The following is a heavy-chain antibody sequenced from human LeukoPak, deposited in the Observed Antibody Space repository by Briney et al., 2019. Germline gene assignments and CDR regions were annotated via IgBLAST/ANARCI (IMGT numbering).Heavy chain of an antibody. D-gene: IGHD2-2*01. J-gene: IGHJ6*03. CDR3: ARDRGYCSSTSCLIYYYYYMDV. CDR1: GFTFSSYG. V-gene: IGHV3-23*01. Sequence: GRSLRLSCAASGFTFSSYGMSWVRQAPGKGLQWVSAISGSGGSTYYADSVKGRFTVSRDNSKNTLYLQMNSLRAEDTAVYYCARDRGYCSSTSCLIYYYYYMDVWGKGTTVTISS. CDR2: ISGSGGST.